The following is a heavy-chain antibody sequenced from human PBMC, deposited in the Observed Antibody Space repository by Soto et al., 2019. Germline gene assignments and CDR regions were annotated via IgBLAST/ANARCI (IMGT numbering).Heavy chain of an antibody. CDR2: ISGSGGST. V-gene: IGHV3-23*01. Sequence: PGGSLRLSCAASGLTFSNYAMSWIRQAQGKGLEWVSAISGSGGSTYYADSVKGRFTISRDNSKNTLYLQMNSLRAEDTAVYYCAKDIFGGSYSHFDYWGQGTLVTVSS. CDR3: AKDIFGGSYSHFDY. J-gene: IGHJ4*02. D-gene: IGHD1-26*01. CDR1: GLTFSNYA.